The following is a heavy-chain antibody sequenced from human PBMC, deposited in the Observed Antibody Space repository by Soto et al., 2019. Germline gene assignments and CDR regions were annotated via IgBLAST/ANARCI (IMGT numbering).Heavy chain of an antibody. Sequence: SETLSLTCAVYGGSFSGYYWSWIRQPPGKGLEWIGEINHSGSTNYNPSLKSRVTISVDTSKNQFSLKLSSVTAADTAVYYCARGVGWLVPFDYWGQGTLVTVSS. CDR1: GGSFSGYY. D-gene: IGHD6-19*01. V-gene: IGHV4-34*01. CDR3: ARGVGWLVPFDY. J-gene: IGHJ4*02. CDR2: INHSGST.